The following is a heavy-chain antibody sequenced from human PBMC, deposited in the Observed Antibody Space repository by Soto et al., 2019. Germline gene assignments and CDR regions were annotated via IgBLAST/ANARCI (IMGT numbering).Heavy chain of an antibody. V-gene: IGHV5-51*01. CDR3: ARPAAYSYYYGMDV. J-gene: IGHJ6*02. CDR1: GYSFTSYW. CDR2: IFPRDSDT. Sequence: PGESLKISCKASGYSFTSYWIGWVRQMPGKGLEWMGIIFPRDSDTRYSQSFQGQVTISADKSISTAYLQWSSLKASDTAVYYCARPAAYSYYYGMDVWGQGTTVTVSS.